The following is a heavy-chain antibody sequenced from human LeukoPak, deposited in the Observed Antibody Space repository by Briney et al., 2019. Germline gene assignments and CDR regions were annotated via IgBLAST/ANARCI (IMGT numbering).Heavy chain of an antibody. CDR1: GFSLSDYW. CDR3: AAWGLYNF. V-gene: IGHV3-7*01. CDR2: INLRGGAS. J-gene: IGHJ4*02. D-gene: IGHD7-27*01. Sequence: GGSLRLSCAASGFSLSDYWMNWVRQAPGKGLEWVANINLRGGASLYVDSVRGRFTISRDNAKNSLYLQMSSPKVEDTAVYYCAAWGLYNFWGQGTLVTASS.